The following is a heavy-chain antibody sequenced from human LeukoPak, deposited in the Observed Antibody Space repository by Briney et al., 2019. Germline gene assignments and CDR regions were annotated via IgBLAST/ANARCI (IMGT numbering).Heavy chain of an antibody. V-gene: IGHV4-34*01. CDR1: GGSFSGYY. J-gene: IGHJ4*02. CDR3: ARRGVRKPLDY. Sequence: SETLSLTGAVYGGSFSGYYWSWIRQPPGKGLEWFGEINHSGGTNYNPSHKSLVTISEDTSKNQFSLKLSSVTAADTAVYYGARRGVRKPLDYWGQGTLVTVSS. CDR2: INHSGGT. D-gene: IGHD3-10*01.